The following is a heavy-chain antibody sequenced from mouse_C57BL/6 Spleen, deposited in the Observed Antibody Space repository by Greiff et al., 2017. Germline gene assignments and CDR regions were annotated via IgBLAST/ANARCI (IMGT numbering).Heavy chain of an antibody. V-gene: IGHV5-9-1*02. CDR2: ISSGGDYT. Sequence: EVKLVESGEGLVKPGGSLKLSCAASGFTFSSYAMSWVRQTPEKRLEWVAYISSGGDYTYYADTVKGRFTISRDNARNTLYLQMSSLKSEDTAIYYCTRATYSNYQDWYFDVWGTGTTVTVSS. J-gene: IGHJ1*03. D-gene: IGHD2-5*01. CDR3: TRATYSNYQDWYFDV. CDR1: GFTFSSYA.